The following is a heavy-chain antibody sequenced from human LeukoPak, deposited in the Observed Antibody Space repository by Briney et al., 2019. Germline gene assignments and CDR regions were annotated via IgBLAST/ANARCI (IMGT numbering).Heavy chain of an antibody. Sequence: SETLSLTCTVSGGSISSYYWSWIRQPPGKGLEWIGYIYYCGSTNYNPSLKSRVTISVDTSKNQFSLKLSSVTAADTAVYYCARDIGYGDYVFDYWGQGTLVTVSS. J-gene: IGHJ4*02. CDR2: IYYCGST. CDR3: ARDIGYGDYVFDY. CDR1: GGSISSYY. D-gene: IGHD4-17*01. V-gene: IGHV4-59*01.